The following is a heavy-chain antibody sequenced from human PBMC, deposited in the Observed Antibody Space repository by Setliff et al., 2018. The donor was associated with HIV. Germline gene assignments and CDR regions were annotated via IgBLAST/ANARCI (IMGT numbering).Heavy chain of an antibody. Sequence: GASVKVSCKAFGYTFTTYVIHWVRQAPGQRLEWMGWINPNSGGITYAQKFQGRVTMTRDTSISTAYMEVSRLRSDDTAVYYCARDHCSSSGCYEYSYYGMDVWGQGTTVTVSS. D-gene: IGHD2-2*01. CDR3: ARDHCSSSGCYEYSYYGMDV. V-gene: IGHV1-2*02. CDR1: GYTFTTYV. CDR2: INPNSGGI. J-gene: IGHJ6*02.